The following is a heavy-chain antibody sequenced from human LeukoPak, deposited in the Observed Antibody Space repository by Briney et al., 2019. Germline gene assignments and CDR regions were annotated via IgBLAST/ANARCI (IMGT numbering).Heavy chain of an antibody. CDR1: GYTFTSSA. CDR2: INAGNGNT. J-gene: IGHJ3*02. Sequence: ASVKVSCKASGYTFTSSAMHWVRQAPGQRLEWMGWINAGNGNTKYSQKFQGRVTITRDTSASTAYMELSSLRSEDTAVYYCATLGGWSGREVFEIWAKGTMVTVS. D-gene: IGHD6-19*01. CDR3: ATLGGWSGREVFEI. V-gene: IGHV1-3*01.